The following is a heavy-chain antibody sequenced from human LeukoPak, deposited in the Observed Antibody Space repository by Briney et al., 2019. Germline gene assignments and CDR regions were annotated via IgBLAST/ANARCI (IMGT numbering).Heavy chain of an antibody. CDR3: AREGVHIVVVPAAIFDWFDP. CDR1: GYTFTGYY. CDR2: INPNRGGT. D-gene: IGHD2-2*01. J-gene: IGHJ5*02. Sequence: ASVKVSCKASGYTFTGYYMHWVRQAPGQGLEWMGWINPNRGGTNYAQKFQGRVTMTRDTSISTAYMELSRLRSDDTAVYYCAREGVHIVVVPAAIFDWFDPWGQGTLVTVSS. V-gene: IGHV1-2*02.